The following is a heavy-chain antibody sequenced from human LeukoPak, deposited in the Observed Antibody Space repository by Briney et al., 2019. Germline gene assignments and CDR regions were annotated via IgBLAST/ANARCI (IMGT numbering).Heavy chain of an antibody. CDR3: AREVRGYYFDY. Sequence: PGGSLRLSCAASGFIVSSNYMSWVRQAPGKGLEWVSVISSGGNTYYADSVKGRFTISRDISKNTLYLQMNGLRAEDKAVYYCAREVRGYYFDYWGQGTLVTVSS. CDR1: GFIVSSNY. D-gene: IGHD3-22*01. CDR2: ISSGGNT. V-gene: IGHV3-53*01. J-gene: IGHJ4*02.